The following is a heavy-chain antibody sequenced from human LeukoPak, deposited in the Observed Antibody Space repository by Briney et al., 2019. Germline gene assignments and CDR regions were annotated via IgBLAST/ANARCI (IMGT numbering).Heavy chain of an antibody. CDR2: INPNSGGT. CDR1: GYTFTGYY. V-gene: IGHV1-2*02. J-gene: IGHJ5*02. Sequence: ASVKVSCKASGYTFTGYYMHWVRQAPGQGLEWMGWINPNSGGTNYAQKFQGRVTMTRDTSISTAYMELSRLRSDDTAVYYCASVQTIFGVVIFENWFGPWGQGTLVTVSS. CDR3: ASVQTIFGVVIFENWFGP. D-gene: IGHD3-3*01.